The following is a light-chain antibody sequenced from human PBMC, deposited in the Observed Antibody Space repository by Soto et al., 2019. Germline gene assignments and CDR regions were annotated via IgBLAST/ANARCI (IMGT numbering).Light chain of an antibody. CDR1: SSDIGGYNY. J-gene: IGLJ2*01. V-gene: IGLV2-14*01. Sequence: QSVLTQPASVSGSPGRSITISCTGTSSDIGGYNYVSWYQQHPNKAPKLMIYEVSNRPSGVSNRFSGSKSGNTASLTISGLQAEDEADYYCNSYRSTSTLVVFGGGTKVTVL. CDR2: EVS. CDR3: NSYRSTSTLVV.